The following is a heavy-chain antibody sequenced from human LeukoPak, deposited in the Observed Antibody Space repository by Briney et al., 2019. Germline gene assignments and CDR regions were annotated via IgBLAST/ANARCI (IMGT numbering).Heavy chain of an antibody. Sequence: SETLSLTCTVSGGSISSYYWSWIRQPPGKGLEWIGYIYYSGSTNYNPSLKSRVTISVDTSKNQFSLKLSSVTAADTAVYYCASFYYGSGSYTHDYWGQGTLVTVSS. J-gene: IGHJ4*02. CDR1: GGSISSYY. D-gene: IGHD3-10*01. V-gene: IGHV4-59*01. CDR3: ASFYYGSGSYTHDY. CDR2: IYYSGST.